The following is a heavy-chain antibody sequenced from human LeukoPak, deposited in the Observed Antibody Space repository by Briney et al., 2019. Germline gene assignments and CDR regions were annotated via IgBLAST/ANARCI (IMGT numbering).Heavy chain of an antibody. CDR3: AKDQGRGYTYGLYYFDN. J-gene: IGHJ4*02. CDR1: GYTFTGYY. CDR2: INPNSGGT. Sequence: ASVKVSCKASGYTFTGYYMHWVRQAPGQGLEWMGWINPNSGGTNYAQKFQGRVSMTRDTSISTAYMELSRLRSDDTAVYYCAKDQGRGYTYGLYYFDNWGQGALVTVSS. D-gene: IGHD5-18*01. V-gene: IGHV1-2*02.